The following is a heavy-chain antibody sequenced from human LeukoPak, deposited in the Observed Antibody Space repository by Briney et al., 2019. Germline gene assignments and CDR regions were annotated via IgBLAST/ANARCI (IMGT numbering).Heavy chain of an antibody. J-gene: IGHJ4*02. Sequence: GGSLRLSCAASGFTVSSNYVSWVRQAPGKGLEWVSIIYAGSSTFYADSVKGRFTISRDNSKNTLYLQMNSLRAEDTAVYYCAKAKGTRYSSSWYDYWGQGTLVTVSS. CDR1: GFTVSSNY. CDR2: IYAGSST. CDR3: AKAKGTRYSSSWYDY. V-gene: IGHV3-53*01. D-gene: IGHD6-13*01.